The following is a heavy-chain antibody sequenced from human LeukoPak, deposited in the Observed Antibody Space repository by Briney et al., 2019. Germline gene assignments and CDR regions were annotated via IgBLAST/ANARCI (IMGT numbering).Heavy chain of an antibody. Sequence: GRSLRLSCAASGFTFSSYGMHWVRQATGKGLEWVAVISYDGSIKYYADSVKGRFTISRDNSKNTLYLQMNSLRAEDTAVYYCAKDRAIWFGELSYYFDYWGQGTLVTVSS. CDR2: ISYDGSIK. V-gene: IGHV3-30*18. CDR3: AKDRAIWFGELSYYFDY. J-gene: IGHJ4*02. D-gene: IGHD3-10*01. CDR1: GFTFSSYG.